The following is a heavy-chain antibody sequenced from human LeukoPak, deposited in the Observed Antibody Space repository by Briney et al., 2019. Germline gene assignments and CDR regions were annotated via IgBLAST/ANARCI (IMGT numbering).Heavy chain of an antibody. Sequence: SETLSLTCTVSGGSISSYYWSWIRQPPGKGLEWIGYIYYSGSINYNPSLKSRVTISVDTSKNQFSLKLSSVTAADTAVYYCARGTVTIDYWGQGTLVTVSS. CDR3: ARGTVTIDY. V-gene: IGHV4-59*01. J-gene: IGHJ4*02. D-gene: IGHD4-11*01. CDR2: IYYSGSI. CDR1: GGSISSYY.